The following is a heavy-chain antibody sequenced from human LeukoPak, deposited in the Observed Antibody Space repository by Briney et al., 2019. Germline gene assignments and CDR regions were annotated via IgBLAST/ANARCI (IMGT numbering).Heavy chain of an antibody. J-gene: IGHJ4*02. V-gene: IGHV4-39*01. D-gene: IGHD3-22*01. CDR1: GASISSSSYY. CDR2: IYYSGRT. Sequence: SETLSLTCTVSGASISSSSYYWGWIRQPPGKGLEWIGSIYYSGRTYYNPSLKSRVTISVDTSKNQFSLKLSSVTAADTAVYYCVRARVYDSSGYLDYWGQGTLVTVSS. CDR3: VRARVYDSSGYLDY.